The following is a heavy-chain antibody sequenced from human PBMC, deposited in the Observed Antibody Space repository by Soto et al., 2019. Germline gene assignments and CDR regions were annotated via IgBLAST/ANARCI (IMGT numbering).Heavy chain of an antibody. CDR2: INAYNGNT. V-gene: IGHV1-18*01. Sequence: QVQLVQSGAEVKKPGSSMKVSCKASGGTFSSYVFSWVRQAPGQGLEWMGWINAYNGNTNYAQKLQGRVTMPTDTSTSTAYMELRSLRSDDTAVYYCARVLPPFDPWGQGTLVTVSS. CDR1: GGTFSSYV. J-gene: IGHJ5*02. CDR3: ARVLPPFDP.